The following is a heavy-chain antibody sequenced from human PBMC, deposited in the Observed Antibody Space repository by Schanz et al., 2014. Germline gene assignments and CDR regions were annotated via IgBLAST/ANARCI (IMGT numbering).Heavy chain of an antibody. V-gene: IGHV3-23*01. CDR1: GLTFSDYY. CDR2: LTGSGTTT. CDR3: AKDLAAVGVFDY. J-gene: IGHJ4*02. D-gene: IGHD6-13*01. Sequence: PGGSLRLSCAASGLTFSDYYMSWIRQAPGKGLEWVSALTGSGTTTYYADSVKGRFTISRDNSKNTLDLQMNSLRAEDTAIYYCAKDLAAVGVFDYWGQGSLVTVSP.